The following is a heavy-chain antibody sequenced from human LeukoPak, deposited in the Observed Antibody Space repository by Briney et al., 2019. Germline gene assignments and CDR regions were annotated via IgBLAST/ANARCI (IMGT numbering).Heavy chain of an antibody. CDR2: ISGSGGST. CDR3: AARTDFWSGYYTHYMDV. J-gene: IGHJ6*03. Sequence: TGGSLRLSCAASGFTFSSYAMSWVRQAPGKGLEWVSAISGSGGSTYYADSVKGRFTISRDNSKNTLYLQMNSLRAEDTAVYYCAARTDFWSGYYTHYMDVWGKGTTVTVSS. D-gene: IGHD3-3*01. V-gene: IGHV3-23*01. CDR1: GFTFSSYA.